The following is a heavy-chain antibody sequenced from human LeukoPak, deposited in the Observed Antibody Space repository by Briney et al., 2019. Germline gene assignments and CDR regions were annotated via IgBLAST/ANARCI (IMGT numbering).Heavy chain of an antibody. CDR2: IIPIFGTA. J-gene: IGHJ3*02. D-gene: IGHD3-9*01. Sequence: SVKVSCKASGGTFSSYAISWVRQAPGQGLEWMGGIIPIFGTANYAQKFQGRVTITADESTSTAYMELSSLRSEDTAVYYCARGLSSVRDILTGYYPEGAFDIWGQGTMVTVSS. V-gene: IGHV1-69*13. CDR1: GGTFSSYA. CDR3: ARGLSSVRDILTGYYPEGAFDI.